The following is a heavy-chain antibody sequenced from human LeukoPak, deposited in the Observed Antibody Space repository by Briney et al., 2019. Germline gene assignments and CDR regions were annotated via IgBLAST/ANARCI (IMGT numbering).Heavy chain of an antibody. CDR3: AKHGINGAPSDY. V-gene: IGHV4-30-2*01. D-gene: IGHD2-8*01. J-gene: IGHJ4*02. CDR1: GGSTSSGGYY. Sequence: PSETLSLTCTVSGGSTSSGGYYWSWIRQPPGKGLEWIGYIYHSGSTYYNPSLKSRVTISVDRSKNQFSLKLSSVTAADTAVYYCAKHGINGAPSDYWGQGTLVTVSS. CDR2: IYHSGST.